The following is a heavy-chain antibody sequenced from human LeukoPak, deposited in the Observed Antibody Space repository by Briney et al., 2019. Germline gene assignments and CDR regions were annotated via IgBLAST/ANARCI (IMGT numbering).Heavy chain of an antibody. V-gene: IGHV4-34*01. Sequence: SETLSLTCAVYGGSFSGYYWSWIRQPPGKGLEWIGEINHSGSTNYNPSLKSRVTISVDTSKNQFSLKLSSVTAADTAVYYCARESPRNYYDSSGYYRVRYWFDPWGQRTLVTVSS. CDR3: ARESPRNYYDSSGYYRVRYWFDP. D-gene: IGHD3-22*01. CDR1: GGSFSGYY. CDR2: INHSGST. J-gene: IGHJ5*02.